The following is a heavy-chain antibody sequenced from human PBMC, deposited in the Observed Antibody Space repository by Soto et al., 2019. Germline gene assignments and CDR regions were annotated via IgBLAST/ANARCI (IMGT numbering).Heavy chain of an antibody. D-gene: IGHD6-19*01. J-gene: IGHJ4*02. CDR3: ASTPVGSGRFTIDS. V-gene: IGHV1-3*01. CDR1: GYTFTGYA. Sequence: GAAFKVSCSASGYTFTGYAIHWGRQAPGQRREWMGGSNGGSGNTKYSDKVYRRDTITRVTSASTVYMELTSLRREATAAYYCASTPVGSGRFTIDSWGQGTLVTVSS. CDR2: SNGGSGNT.